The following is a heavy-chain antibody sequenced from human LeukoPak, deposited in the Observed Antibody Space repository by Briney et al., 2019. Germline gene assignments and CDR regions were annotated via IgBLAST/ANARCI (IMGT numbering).Heavy chain of an antibody. Sequence: GGSLRLSCAAPGFTFSSYAMHWVRQAPGKGLEWVAVISYDGSNKYYADSVKGRFTTSRDNSKNTLYLQMNSLRAEDTAVYYCARDIAVAGTYDYWGQGTLVTVSS. J-gene: IGHJ4*02. CDR1: GFTFSSYA. CDR2: ISYDGSNK. CDR3: ARDIAVAGTYDY. V-gene: IGHV3-30*04. D-gene: IGHD6-19*01.